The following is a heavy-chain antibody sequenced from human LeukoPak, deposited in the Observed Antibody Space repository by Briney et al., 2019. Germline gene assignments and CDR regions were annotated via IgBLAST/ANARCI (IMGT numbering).Heavy chain of an antibody. D-gene: IGHD3-10*01. CDR2: ISGSGGST. V-gene: IGHV3-23*01. CDR3: AKGRSRTMVRGVPFDY. Sequence: GGSLRLSCAASGFTFSSYGMSWVRQAPGKGLEWVSAISGSGGSTYYADSVKGRFTISRDNSKNTLYLQMNSLRAEDTAVYYCAKGRSRTMVRGVPFDYWGQGTLVTVSS. CDR1: GFTFSSYG. J-gene: IGHJ4*02.